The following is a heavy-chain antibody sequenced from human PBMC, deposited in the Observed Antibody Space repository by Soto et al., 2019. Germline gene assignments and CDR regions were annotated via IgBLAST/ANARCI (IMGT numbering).Heavy chain of an antibody. J-gene: IGHJ4*02. Sequence: EVQLLESGGGLVQPGGSLRLSCAASGFTFSSYAMSWVRQAPGKGLEWVSAISGSGGCTYYADSVKGRITISRDKSNNTLYLQMTGLTAEDTVVYYWAIQEIVATITTLDYWVQGFLVVVSS. V-gene: IGHV3-23*01. D-gene: IGHD5-12*01. CDR1: GFTFSSYA. CDR2: ISGSGGCT. CDR3: AIQEIVATITTLDY.